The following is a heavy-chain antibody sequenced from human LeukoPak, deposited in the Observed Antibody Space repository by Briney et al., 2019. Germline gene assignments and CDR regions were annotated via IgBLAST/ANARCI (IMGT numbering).Heavy chain of an antibody. Sequence: KPGGSLRLSCAASGFTFSDYYMSWIRQAPGKGLEWVSYISSSGSTIYYADSVKGRFTISRDNSKNTLYLQMNSLRAEDTAVYYCAKDSGYNQYAFDIWGQGTMVTVSS. CDR3: AKDSGYNQYAFDI. D-gene: IGHD5-24*01. CDR2: ISSSGSTI. J-gene: IGHJ3*02. V-gene: IGHV3-11*04. CDR1: GFTFSDYY.